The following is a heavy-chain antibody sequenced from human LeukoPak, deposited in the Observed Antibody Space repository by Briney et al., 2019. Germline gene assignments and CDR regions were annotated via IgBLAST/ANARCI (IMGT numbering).Heavy chain of an antibody. CDR1: GYRFIGCY. D-gene: IGHD1-1*01. J-gene: IGHJ6*03. V-gene: IGHV1-2*02. CDR2: INPNSGGT. Sequence: GASVKVSCKTSGYRFIGCYIHWVRQAPGQGLEWMGLINPNSGGTHYAQKFQGRVTMTRDTSISTAYMELSRLRSDDTAVYYCARDPGQLDSTLYYYYMDVWGKGTTVTVSS. CDR3: ARDPGQLDSTLYYYYMDV.